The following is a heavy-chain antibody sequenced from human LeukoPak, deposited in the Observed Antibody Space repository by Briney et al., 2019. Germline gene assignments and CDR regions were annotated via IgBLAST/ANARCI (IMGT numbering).Heavy chain of an antibody. J-gene: IGHJ4*02. CDR1: GFTFSSYA. CDR3: AKASAFDSSGYYFYYSDY. D-gene: IGHD3-22*01. CDR2: TSGSGGRT. Sequence: GGSLRLSCAASGFTFSSYAMSWVRQAAGKGLEWVSGTSGSGGRTYYADSVKGRFTISRDNSKNTLYLQMNSLRAEDTVVYYCAKASAFDSSGYYFYYSDYWGQGTLVTVSS. V-gene: IGHV3-23*01.